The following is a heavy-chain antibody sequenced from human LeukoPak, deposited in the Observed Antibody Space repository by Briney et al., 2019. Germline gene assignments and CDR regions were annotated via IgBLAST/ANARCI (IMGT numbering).Heavy chain of an antibody. V-gene: IGHV1-69*06. CDR1: GYIFTNYG. CDR3: ARPDSSGWYDY. Sequence: SVKVSCKASGYIFTNYGISWVRQAPGQGLEWMGGIIPIFGTANYAQKFQGRVTITADKSTSTAYMELSSLRSEDTAVYYCARPDSSGWYDYWGQGTLVTVSS. J-gene: IGHJ4*02. CDR2: IIPIFGTA. D-gene: IGHD6-19*01.